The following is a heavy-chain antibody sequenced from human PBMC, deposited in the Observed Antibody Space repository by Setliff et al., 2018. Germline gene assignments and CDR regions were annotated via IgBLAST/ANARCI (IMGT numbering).Heavy chain of an antibody. CDR1: GYTFTSYY. CDR2: INPSGGST. D-gene: IGHD6-19*01. V-gene: IGHV1-46*01. J-gene: IGHJ3*02. Sequence: ASVKVSCKASGYTFTSYYMHWVRQAPGQGLEWMGIINPSGGSTSYAQKFQGRVTMTRDTSTSTVYVELSSLRSEDTAVYYCASSESVGAFDIWGQGTMVTVSS. CDR3: ASSESVGAFDI.